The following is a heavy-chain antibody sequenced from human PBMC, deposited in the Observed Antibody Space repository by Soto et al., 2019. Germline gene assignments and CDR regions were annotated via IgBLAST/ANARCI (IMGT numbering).Heavy chain of an antibody. CDR3: ATEMGATQGPFDN. D-gene: IGHD1-26*01. Sequence: PGGSLRLSCVVSVFPFGSNAMSWVRQAPGKGLEWVSGLSNTGRRTSYADSVKGRFNISRDNSENTVYLQMNSLRVEDTAVYYCATEMGATQGPFDNWGKGTLVTVSS. CDR2: LSNTGRRT. J-gene: IGHJ4*02. V-gene: IGHV3-23*01. CDR1: VFPFGSNA.